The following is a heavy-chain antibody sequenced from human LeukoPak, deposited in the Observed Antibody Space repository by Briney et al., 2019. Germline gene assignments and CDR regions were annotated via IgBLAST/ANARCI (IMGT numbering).Heavy chain of an antibody. D-gene: IGHD2-21*01. V-gene: IGHV3-53*01. CDR1: GFTVSSNY. CDR3: ARDHRNPSDYAFDI. Sequence: GGSLRLSCAASGFTVSSNYMSWVRQAPGKGLEWVSVIYSGGSTYYADSVKGRFTISRDNAKNSLYLQMNSLRAEDTAVYYCARDHRNPSDYAFDIWGQGTMVTVSS. CDR2: IYSGGST. J-gene: IGHJ3*02.